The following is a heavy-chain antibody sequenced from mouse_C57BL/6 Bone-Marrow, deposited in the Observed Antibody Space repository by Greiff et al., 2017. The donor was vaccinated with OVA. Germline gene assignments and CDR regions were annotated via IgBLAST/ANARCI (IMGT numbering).Heavy chain of an antibody. D-gene: IGHD2-10*01. CDR2: IYPSDSET. J-gene: IGHJ1*03. Sequence: VQLQQPGAELVRPGSSVKLSCKASGYTFTSYWMDWVKQRPGQGLEWIGNIYPSDSETNYNQKFKDKATLTVDKSSSTAYMQLSSLTSEDSAVYYCASLLWYPHWYFDVWGTGTTVTVSS. CDR3: ASLLWYPHWYFDV. V-gene: IGHV1-61*01. CDR1: GYTFTSYW.